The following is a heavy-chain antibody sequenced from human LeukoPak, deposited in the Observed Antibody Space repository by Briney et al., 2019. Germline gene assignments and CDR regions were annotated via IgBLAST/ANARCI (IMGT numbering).Heavy chain of an antibody. CDR2: IIPIFGTA. J-gene: IGHJ3*02. V-gene: IGHV1-69*06. CDR1: GGTFSSYA. Sequence: SVKVSCKASGGTFSSYAISWVRQAPGQGLEWMGGIIPIFGTANYAQKFQGRVTITADKSTSTAYMELSSPRSEDTAVYYCAREYSSGWWDAFDIWGQGTMVTVSS. D-gene: IGHD6-19*01. CDR3: AREYSSGWWDAFDI.